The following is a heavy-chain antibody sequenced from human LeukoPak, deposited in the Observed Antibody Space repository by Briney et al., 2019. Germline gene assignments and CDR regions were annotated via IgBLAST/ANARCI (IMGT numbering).Heavy chain of an antibody. J-gene: IGHJ4*02. CDR3: ASLGPTKRNYPGYCSSTSCYGVYF. Sequence: GGSLTLSCAPSGFTLEVYAMLCLRHAPGKGGVWFSGNSWSRGSIGYADSVRGRLTISRDTAKNSLYLQMNSLRVGDTAFYYCASLGPTKRNYPGYCSSTSCYGVYFWGQGTLVTVSS. D-gene: IGHD2-2*01. V-gene: IGHV3-9*01. CDR1: GFTLEVYA. CDR2: NSWSRGSI.